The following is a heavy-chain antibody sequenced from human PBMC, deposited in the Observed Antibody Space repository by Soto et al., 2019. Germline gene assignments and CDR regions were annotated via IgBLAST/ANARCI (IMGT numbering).Heavy chain of an antibody. V-gene: IGHV4-59*01. CDR3: ARAGHGVLFDY. CDR1: GGSISSYY. J-gene: IGHJ4*02. CDR2: IYYSGST. Sequence: SETLSLTCTVSGGSISSYYWSWIRQRPGKGLEWIGYIYYSGSTNYNPSLKSRVTISVDTSKNQFSLKLSSVTAADTAVYYCARAGHGVLFDYWGQGTLVTVSS.